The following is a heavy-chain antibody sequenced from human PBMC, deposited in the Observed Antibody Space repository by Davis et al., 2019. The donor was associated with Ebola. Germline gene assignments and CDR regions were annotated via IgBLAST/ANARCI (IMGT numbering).Heavy chain of an antibody. CDR2: VTRDGSDK. Sequence: GESLKISCAASGFTFSSYSMNWVRQSPGMGLEWVAKVTRDGSDKYYVDSVEGRFTISRDNAQNSFFLQMNSLRPEDTAVYYCARDWSDGGGGRGIDLWGQGSLVTVSS. J-gene: IGHJ5*02. CDR1: GFTFSSYS. V-gene: IGHV3-7*01. CDR3: ARDWSDGGGGRGIDL. D-gene: IGHD3-16*01.